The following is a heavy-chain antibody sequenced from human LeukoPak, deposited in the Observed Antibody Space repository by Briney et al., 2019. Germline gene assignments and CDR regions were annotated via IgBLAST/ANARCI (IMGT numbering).Heavy chain of an antibody. CDR2: IHTSGST. D-gene: IGHD3-10*01. CDR1: GVSISSYY. V-gene: IGHV4-4*07. J-gene: IGHJ5*02. CDR3: ARDSGTTGEVKFDP. Sequence: PSETLSLTCTVSGVSISSYYWSWIRQPAGKGLERIGRIHTSGSTNYNPSLKSRVTMSVDTSKNKFSLKLSSVTAADTAVYYCARDSGTTGEVKFDPWGQGTLVTVSS.